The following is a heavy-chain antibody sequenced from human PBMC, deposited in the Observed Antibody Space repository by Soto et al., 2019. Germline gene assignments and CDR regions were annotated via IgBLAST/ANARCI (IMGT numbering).Heavy chain of an antibody. CDR3: ARALRRGPSYYYCGMDV. J-gene: IGHJ6*02. CDR2: INPNSGGT. CDR1: GYTFTGYY. V-gene: IGHV1-2*02. Sequence: ASVKVSCKASGYTFTGYYMHWVRQAPGQGLEWMGWINPNSGGTNYAQKFQGRVTMTRDTSISTAYMELSRLRSDDTAVYYCARALRRGPSYYYCGMDVWGQGTTVTVSS. D-gene: IGHD3-10*01.